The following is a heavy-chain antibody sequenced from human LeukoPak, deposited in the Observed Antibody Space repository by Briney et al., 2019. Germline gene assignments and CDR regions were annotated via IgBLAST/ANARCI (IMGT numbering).Heavy chain of an antibody. CDR2: ISYDGSKK. J-gene: IGHJ4*02. Sequence: GGSLLLSCAASGFTFTSYSIHWVRPAPGKGLEWVAVISYDGSKKYYADSVKGQFTISRDNSKNTVYLQMDSLRDEDTAVYYCARDKPLDWGQGTRVTVSS. V-gene: IGHV3-30*04. CDR1: GFTFTSYS. CDR3: ARDKPLD.